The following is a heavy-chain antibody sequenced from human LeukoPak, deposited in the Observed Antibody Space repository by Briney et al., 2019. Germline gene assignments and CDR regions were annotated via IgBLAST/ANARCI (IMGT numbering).Heavy chain of an antibody. D-gene: IGHD2-2*01. V-gene: IGHV3-74*01. J-gene: IGHJ4*02. CDR2: IRSDGSDT. Sequence: GGSLRLSCAASGFTFSDTWMHWVRQAPGEGLVWVSRIRSDGSDTRYAESVKGRFTISRDNAKNTLYLQMNSLRAEDTAVYYCARDWSHAIDYWGQGTLVTVSS. CDR1: GFTFSDTW. CDR3: ARDWSHAIDY.